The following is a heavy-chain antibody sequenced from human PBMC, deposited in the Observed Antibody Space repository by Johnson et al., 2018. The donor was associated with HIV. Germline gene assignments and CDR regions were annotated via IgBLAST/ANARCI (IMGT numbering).Heavy chain of an antibody. CDR1: GFRFSTYA. CDR2: ISDDGSKI. CDR3: ARAAYVHYDILTGPPLEDAFDI. Sequence: QVQLVESGGGVVQPGRSLRLSCAASGFRFSTYALHWVRQTPGKGLEWVALISDDGSKIYHADSVKGRFTISRDNSKNTLYLQMNSLRVEETAVYYCARAAYVHYDILTGPPLEDAFDIWGQGTMVTVSS. D-gene: IGHD3-9*01. J-gene: IGHJ3*02. V-gene: IGHV3-30*04.